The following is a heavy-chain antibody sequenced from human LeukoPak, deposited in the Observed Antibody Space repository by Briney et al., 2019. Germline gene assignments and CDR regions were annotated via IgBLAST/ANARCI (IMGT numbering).Heavy chain of an antibody. V-gene: IGHV3-23*01. Sequence: GGSLRLSCAASGFTFSNFGMSWVRQAPGKGLEWVSGISRSGDYTYYADSVKGRFTISRDNSKNTLYLQMSSLRAEDTALYYCAKQRLGGLRSGFDVWGQGTMVTVSS. J-gene: IGHJ3*01. CDR1: GFTFSNFG. CDR2: ISRSGDYT. CDR3: AKQRLGGLRSGFDV. D-gene: IGHD4-17*01.